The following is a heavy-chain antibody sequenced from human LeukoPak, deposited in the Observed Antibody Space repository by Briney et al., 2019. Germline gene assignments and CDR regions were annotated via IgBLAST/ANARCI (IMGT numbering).Heavy chain of an antibody. CDR1: AGSISSSTYY. D-gene: IGHD5-24*01. CDR2: IYYSGST. V-gene: IGHV4-39*07. CDR3: ARVEMAITSYYYYYMDV. J-gene: IGHJ6*03. Sequence: PSETLSLTCTVSAGSISSSTYYWGWIRQPPGKGLEWIGSIYYSGSTYYNPSLKSRVTISVDTSKNQFSLKLSSVTAADTAVYYCARVEMAITSYYYYYMDVWGKRTTVTVSS.